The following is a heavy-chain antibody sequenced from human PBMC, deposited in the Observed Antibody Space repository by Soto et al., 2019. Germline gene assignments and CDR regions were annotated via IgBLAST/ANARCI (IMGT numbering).Heavy chain of an antibody. CDR2: IYYSGST. Sequence: SETLSLTCTVSGGSISSYYWSWIRQPPGKGLEWIGYIYYSGSTNYNPSLKSRVTISVDTSKNQFSLKLSSVTAADTAVYYCARGISITIFGLWGQGTLVTVSS. D-gene: IGHD3-3*01. CDR1: GGSISSYY. CDR3: ARGISITIFGL. V-gene: IGHV4-59*01. J-gene: IGHJ4*02.